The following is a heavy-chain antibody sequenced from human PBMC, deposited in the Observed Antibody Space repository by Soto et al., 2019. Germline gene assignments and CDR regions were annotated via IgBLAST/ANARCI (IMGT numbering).Heavy chain of an antibody. Sequence: EVQLVESGGGLVKPGGSLRLSCAASGFTFSSYNMNWVRQAPGKGLEWVSSISSSSSYIYYADSVKGRFTISRDNAKNSLYLQMNSLRAEDTAVYYCGSTRRDGYNNYYSYYGMDVWGQGTTVTVSS. CDR3: GSTRRDGYNNYYSYYGMDV. J-gene: IGHJ6*02. CDR1: GFTFSSYN. V-gene: IGHV3-21*01. D-gene: IGHD5-12*01. CDR2: ISSSSSYI.